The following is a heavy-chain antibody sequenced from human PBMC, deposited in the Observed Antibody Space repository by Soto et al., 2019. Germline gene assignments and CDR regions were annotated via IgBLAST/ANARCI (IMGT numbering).Heavy chain of an antibody. CDR1: GFTFSSYW. J-gene: IGHJ4*02. CDR2: IKQDGSEK. D-gene: IGHD6-19*01. CDR3: ARDEGIAVAGGAHY. V-gene: IGHV3-7*04. Sequence: EVQLVESGGGLVQPGGSLRLSCAASGFTFSSYWMSWVRQAPGKGLEWVANIKQDGSEKYYVDSVKGRFTISRDNAKNSLYLQMNSLRAEDTAVYYCARDEGIAVAGGAHYWGQGTLVTVSS.